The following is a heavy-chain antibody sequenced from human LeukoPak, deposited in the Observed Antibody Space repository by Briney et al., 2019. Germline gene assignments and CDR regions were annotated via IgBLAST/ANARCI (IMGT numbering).Heavy chain of an antibody. CDR2: ITSSSTYI. D-gene: IGHD6-6*01. CDR3: AKGASRFDY. Sequence: GGSLRLSCAASGFTFSSYNMNWVRQAPGKGLEWVSSITSSSTYIYYADSVKGRFTISRDNAKNSLYLQMNSLRAEDTAVYFCAKGASRFDYWGPGTLATVSS. J-gene: IGHJ4*02. CDR1: GFTFSSYN. V-gene: IGHV3-21*01.